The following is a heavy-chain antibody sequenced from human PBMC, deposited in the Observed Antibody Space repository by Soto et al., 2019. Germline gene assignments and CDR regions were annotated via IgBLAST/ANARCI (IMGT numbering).Heavy chain of an antibody. D-gene: IGHD3-22*01. CDR3: AKRGPYYDSSGYYY. CDR1: GGSISSTNW. J-gene: IGHJ4*02. Sequence: SETLSLTCAVSGGSISSTNWWSWVRQPPGKGLEWIGEIYHSGSTSYNPSLESRVTISVDKSKNHFSLKLNSVTAADTAVYYCAKRGPYYDSSGYYYSGQGTLVTVSS. CDR2: IYHSGST. V-gene: IGHV4-4*02.